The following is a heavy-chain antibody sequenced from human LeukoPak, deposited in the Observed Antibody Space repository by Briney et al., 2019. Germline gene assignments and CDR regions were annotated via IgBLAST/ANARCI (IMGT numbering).Heavy chain of an antibody. J-gene: IGHJ4*02. CDR2: ISGYNVNT. V-gene: IGHV1-18*01. CDR1: GYTFTSYG. CDR3: ARAGFTLIRGVMEH. D-gene: IGHD3-10*01. Sequence: ASVKVSCKSYGYTFTSYGISWVRQAPGQGLERMGWISGYNVNTKYAQKFQGRITMTTETSTSIAYMELRSLRSDDTAVYYCARAGFTLIRGVMEHWGQGTLVTVCS.